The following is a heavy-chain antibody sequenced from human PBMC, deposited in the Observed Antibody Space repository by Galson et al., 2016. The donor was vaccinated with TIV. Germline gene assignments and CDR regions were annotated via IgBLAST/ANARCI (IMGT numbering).Heavy chain of an antibody. CDR1: GFTFSSYV. V-gene: IGHV3-30-3*01. CDR2: ISYDRSEE. Sequence: SLRLSCAASGFTFSSYVMHWVRQAPGKGLEWVAIISYDRSEEYFAGSVTGRFTISRDNSKNTLYLELNSLRAEDTAIYYCARAFETYAFDIWGQGTLVTVSS. J-gene: IGHJ3*02. CDR3: ARAFETYAFDI. D-gene: IGHD3-9*01.